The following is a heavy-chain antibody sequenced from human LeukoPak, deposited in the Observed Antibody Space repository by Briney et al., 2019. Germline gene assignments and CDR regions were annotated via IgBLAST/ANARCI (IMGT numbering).Heavy chain of an antibody. Sequence: SETLSLTCAVYGGSFSGYHWSWIRQPPGKGLEWIGGVNYGESTNYNPSLKSRVTISVDTSKNQFSLKLSSVTAADTAVYYCARAGSSIVVVTPYNWFDPWGQGTLVTVSS. D-gene: IGHD2-21*02. CDR2: VNYGEST. CDR1: GGSFSGYH. CDR3: ARAGSSIVVVTPYNWFDP. J-gene: IGHJ5*02. V-gene: IGHV4-34*01.